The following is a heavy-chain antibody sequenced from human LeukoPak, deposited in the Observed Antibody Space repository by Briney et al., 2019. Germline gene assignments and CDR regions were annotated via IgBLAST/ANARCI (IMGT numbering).Heavy chain of an antibody. D-gene: IGHD6-6*01. CDR1: GGTFSSYA. J-gene: IGHJ4*02. V-gene: IGHV1-69*04. CDR3: ARGASIAAPTFDY. Sequence: ASVKVSCKASGGTFSSYAISWVRQAPGQGLEWMGRIIPIFGIANYAQKFQGRVTITAGKSTSTAYMELSSLRSEDTAVYYCARGASIAAPTFDYWGQGTLATVSS. CDR2: IIPIFGIA.